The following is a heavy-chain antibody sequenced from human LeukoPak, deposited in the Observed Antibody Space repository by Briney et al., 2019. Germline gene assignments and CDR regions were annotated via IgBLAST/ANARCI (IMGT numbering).Heavy chain of an antibody. CDR2: ISYDGSNK. Sequence: PGRSLRLSCAASGFTFSSYGMHWVRQAPGKGLEWVAVISYDGSNKYYADSVKGRFTISRDNSKNTLYLQMNSLRAEDTAVYYCAKVSRGYSYGYTLDYWGQGTLITVSS. D-gene: IGHD5-18*01. CDR3: AKVSRGYSYGYTLDY. J-gene: IGHJ4*02. CDR1: GFTFSSYG. V-gene: IGHV3-30*18.